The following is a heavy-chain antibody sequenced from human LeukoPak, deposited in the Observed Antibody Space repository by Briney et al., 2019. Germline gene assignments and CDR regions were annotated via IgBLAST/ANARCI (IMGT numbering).Heavy chain of an antibody. Sequence: ASVTVSCKASGYTFTRYYMYWVRQAPGQGLEWMGIINPSGGSTSYAQQFQGRVTMTRDTSTSTVYMEVSSLRSEDTAVYYCARGLRSGYLDYWGQGTLVTVSS. CDR1: GYTFTRYY. CDR3: ARGLRSGYLDY. CDR2: INPSGGST. D-gene: IGHD3-22*01. J-gene: IGHJ4*02. V-gene: IGHV1-46*01.